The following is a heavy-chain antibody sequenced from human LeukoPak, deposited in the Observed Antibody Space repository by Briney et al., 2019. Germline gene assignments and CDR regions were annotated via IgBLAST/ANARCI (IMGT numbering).Heavy chain of an antibody. J-gene: IGHJ4*02. CDR2: ISYDGTNS. V-gene: IGHV3-30*02. Sequence: PGGSLRLSCAASGFTFNNYGRHWVRQAPGKGLQWVAFISYDGTNSFYASSVKGRFTISRDNSKSTLYLQMNSLRGDDTAVYYCAKPEGGIRASPFDYWGQGTLVTVSS. CDR1: GFTFNNYG. CDR3: AKPEGGIRASPFDY. D-gene: IGHD1-14*01.